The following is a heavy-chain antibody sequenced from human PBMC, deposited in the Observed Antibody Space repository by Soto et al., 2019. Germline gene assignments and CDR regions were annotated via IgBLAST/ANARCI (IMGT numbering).Heavy chain of an antibody. J-gene: IGHJ2*01. D-gene: IGHD3-9*01. CDR1: GFSLSTSGVG. Sequence: QITLKESGPTLVKPTQTLTLTCTFSGFSLSTSGVGVGWIRQPPGKALEWLALIYWDDDKRYSPSLKSRLTITKDTSKNQVVLTMTNMDPVDTATYYCAHSGPPTDWLGPNLLKIWYFDLWGRGTLVTVSS. CDR3: AHSGPPTDWLGPNLLKIWYFDL. CDR2: IYWDDDK. V-gene: IGHV2-5*02.